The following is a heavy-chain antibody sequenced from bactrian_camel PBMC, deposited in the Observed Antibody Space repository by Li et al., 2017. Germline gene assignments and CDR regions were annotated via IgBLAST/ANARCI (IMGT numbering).Heavy chain of an antibody. D-gene: IGHD1*01. CDR2: IDDDGMT. J-gene: IGHJ4*01. V-gene: IGHV3S26*01. CDR1: GYTFSRYC. Sequence: HVQLVESGGGPVQAGGSLRLSCVVSGYTFSRYCMGWFRQAPGKEREGVAAIDDDGMTSYADSVKGRFTISRDNAKNTLYLQMNSLKPEDTAMYYCAAQPGLKVVNNRKMYVKAENFNYWGQGTQVTVS. CDR3: AAQPGLKVVNNRKMYVKAENFNY.